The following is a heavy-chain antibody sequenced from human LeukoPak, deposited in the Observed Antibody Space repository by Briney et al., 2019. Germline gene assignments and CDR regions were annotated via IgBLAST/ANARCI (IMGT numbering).Heavy chain of an antibody. CDR1: GFTFNTYG. V-gene: IGHV3-48*04. D-gene: IGHD1-7*01. CDR2: ISDSGSAI. CDR3: ARGPRYNWNSNYFPFDY. Sequence: PGGSLRLSCAASGFTFNTYGMHWVRQAPGKGLEWVSYISDSGSAISYADSVKGRFTISRDNAKNSLYLQMNSLRVEDTAVYYCARGPRYNWNSNYFPFDYWGQGTLVTVSS. J-gene: IGHJ4*02.